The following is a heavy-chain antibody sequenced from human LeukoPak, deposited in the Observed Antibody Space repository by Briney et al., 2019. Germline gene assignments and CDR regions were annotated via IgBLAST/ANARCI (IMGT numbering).Heavy chain of an antibody. CDR1: GYSVTNYW. Sequence: GESLKISCKGSGYSVTNYWISWVRQMPGKGLEWMGIIYPGDSDTRYSPSFQGQVTISADKSISTAYLQWSSLKASDTAMYYCARNSIEGATQSPFDIWGQGTMVTVSS. CDR2: IYPGDSDT. V-gene: IGHV5-51*01. J-gene: IGHJ3*02. D-gene: IGHD1-26*01. CDR3: ARNSIEGATQSPFDI.